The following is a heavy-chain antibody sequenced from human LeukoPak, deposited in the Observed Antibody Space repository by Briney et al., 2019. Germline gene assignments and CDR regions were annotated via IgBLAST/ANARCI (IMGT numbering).Heavy chain of an antibody. CDR1: GGTFSSYA. Sequence: ASVKVSCKASGGTFSSYAISWVRQAPGQGLEWMGRIIPILGIANYAQKFQGRVTITADKSTSTVYMELSSLRSDDTAVYYCAKDLGSGSCQPSDYWGQGTLVTVSS. V-gene: IGHV1-69*04. J-gene: IGHJ4*02. CDR2: IIPILGIA. D-gene: IGHD1-26*01. CDR3: AKDLGSGSCQPSDY.